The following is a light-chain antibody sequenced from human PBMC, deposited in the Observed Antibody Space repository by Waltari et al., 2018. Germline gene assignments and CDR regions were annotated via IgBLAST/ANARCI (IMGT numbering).Light chain of an antibody. Sequence: GRAAVLDSHVDTNRPSGFPERFAGSSSGNPANLTVSRVVAVDEADYYCQLWDITNDQRVFGGGTKLTVL. CDR2: VDT. J-gene: IGLJ3*02. V-gene: IGLV3-21*02. CDR3: QLWDITNDQRV.